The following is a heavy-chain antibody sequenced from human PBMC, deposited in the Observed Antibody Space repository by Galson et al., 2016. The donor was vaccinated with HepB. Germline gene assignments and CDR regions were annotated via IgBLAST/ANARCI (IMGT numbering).Heavy chain of an antibody. CDR2: ISHSGST. V-gene: IGHV4-59*01. Sequence: SETLSLTCTVSGASISSDYWSWIRQSPGKGLEWIGDISHSGSTNYNPSLKSRVIISIDTSKNQFSLELTSVTAADTAVYDCARNMGIVVIELEYNWFDPWGPGTLVTVSS. D-gene: IGHD3-22*01. CDR3: ARNMGIVVIELEYNWFDP. J-gene: IGHJ5*02. CDR1: GASISSDY.